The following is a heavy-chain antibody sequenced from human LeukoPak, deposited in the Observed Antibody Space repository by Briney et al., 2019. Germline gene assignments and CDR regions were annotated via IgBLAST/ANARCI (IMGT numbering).Heavy chain of an antibody. J-gene: IGHJ3*02. CDR1: GGSFSGYY. V-gene: IGHV4-34*01. CDR2: INHSGST. Sequence: PSEALSLTCAVYGGSFSGYYWSWIRQPPGKGLEWIGEINHSGSTNYNPSLKSRVTISVDTSKNQFSLKLSSVTAADTAVYSCARGAGLLLWFGDVNAFDIWGQGTMVTVSS. D-gene: IGHD3-10*01. CDR3: ARGAGLLLWFGDVNAFDI.